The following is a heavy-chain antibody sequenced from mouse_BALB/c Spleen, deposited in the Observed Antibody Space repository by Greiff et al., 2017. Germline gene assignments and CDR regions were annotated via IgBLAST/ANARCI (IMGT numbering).Heavy chain of an antibody. D-gene: IGHD1-1*01. V-gene: IGHV5-17*02. J-gene: IGHJ2*01. CDR1: GFTFSSFG. CDR2: ISSGSSTI. CDR3: ARGGYYYGSSLDY. Sequence: EVQGVESGGGLVQPGGSRKLSCAASGFTFSSFGMHWVRQAPEKGLEWVAYISSGSSTIYYADTVKGRFTISRDNPKNTLFLQMTSLRSEDTAMYYCARGGYYYGSSLDYWGQGTTLTVSS.